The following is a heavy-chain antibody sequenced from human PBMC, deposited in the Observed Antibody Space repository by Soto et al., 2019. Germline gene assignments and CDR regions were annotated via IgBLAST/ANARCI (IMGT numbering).Heavy chain of an antibody. CDR2: ISAYNGDT. V-gene: IGHV1-18*04. CDR1: GYTFTSYG. Sequence: QVQLVQSGAEVKKPGASVKVSCKASGYTFTSYGVTWVRQAPGQGLEWMGWISAYNGDTNYAQKLQGTATMTTDTSTSTAYMVLRSLRSDDTSVYYWTRGSWLRGDYFDYWSQGTLVTVSS. CDR3: TRGSWLRGDYFDY. D-gene: IGHD5-12*01. J-gene: IGHJ4*02.